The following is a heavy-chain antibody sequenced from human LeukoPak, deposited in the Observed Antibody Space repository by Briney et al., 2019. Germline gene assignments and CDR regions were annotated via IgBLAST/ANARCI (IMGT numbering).Heavy chain of an antibody. CDR3: ALYFYDSSGYPSFDY. V-gene: IGHV3-48*02. CDR1: GLTFSRHA. Sequence: SGGSLRLSCTASGLTFSRHAMNWVRQAPGKGLEWVSYISASGTTIYYTDSVKGRFTISRDNAKNSLYLQMNSLRDEDTALYYCALYFYDSSGYPSFDYWGQGTLVTVSS. J-gene: IGHJ4*02. CDR2: ISASGTTI. D-gene: IGHD3-22*01.